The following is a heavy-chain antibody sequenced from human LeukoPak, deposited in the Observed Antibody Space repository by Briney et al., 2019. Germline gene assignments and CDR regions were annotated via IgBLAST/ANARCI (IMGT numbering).Heavy chain of an antibody. J-gene: IGHJ3*01. CDR2: TTTSGST. Sequence: PSETLSLTCTVSGGSIRSGNYYWSWIRQPAGKGLEWVGRTTTSGSTNYNPSLKSRVTISVDTSKNQFSLKLSSVTAADTAVYYCTRDGRRGSYCDAFDLWGQGTMVTVSS. D-gene: IGHD1-26*01. CDR1: GGSIRSGNYY. CDR3: TRDGRRGSYCDAFDL. V-gene: IGHV4-61*02.